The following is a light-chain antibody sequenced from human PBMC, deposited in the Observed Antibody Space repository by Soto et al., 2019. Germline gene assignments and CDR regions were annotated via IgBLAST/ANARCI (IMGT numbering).Light chain of an antibody. CDR3: QQYNNWPLLT. CDR2: GAS. V-gene: IGKV3-15*01. J-gene: IGKJ4*01. Sequence: EIIVTQSPSTLSVSPWARATLSCRASQSVNNNLAWYQQKPGQAPRLLIYGASTRATGIPARFGGSGYGTEFTLTISSLQSEDFAIYYCQQYNNWPLLTFGGGTKVEIK. CDR1: QSVNNN.